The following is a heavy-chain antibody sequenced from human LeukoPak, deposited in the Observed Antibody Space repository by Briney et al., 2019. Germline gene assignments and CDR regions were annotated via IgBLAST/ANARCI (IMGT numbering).Heavy chain of an antibody. CDR1: GFTFSRYA. CDR2: ISGSGGST. CDR3: AKDTRAHFDFDY. Sequence: PGGSLRLSCAASGFTFSRYAMSWVRQAPGKGLEWVSAISGSGGSTYYADSVKGRFTISRDNSKNTLYQQMNSLRAEDTAVYYCAKDTRAHFDFDYWGQGTLVTVSS. D-gene: IGHD3-3*02. V-gene: IGHV3-23*01. J-gene: IGHJ4*02.